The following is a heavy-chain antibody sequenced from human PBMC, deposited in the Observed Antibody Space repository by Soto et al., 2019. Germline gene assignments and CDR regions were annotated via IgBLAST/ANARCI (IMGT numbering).Heavy chain of an antibody. J-gene: IGHJ3*02. CDR1: GCTFGSYG. Sequence: LRLSWAASGCTFGSYGMLWFRQVPCKGLEWVAVIWYDGSNKCYADSVKGRFTISRDNSKNTLYLQMNSLRAEDTAVYYCAIGTVGDAFASIDIWGERILVTVSS. CDR3: AIGTVGDAFASIDI. V-gene: IGHV3-33*01. D-gene: IGHD2-2*01. CDR2: IWYDGSNK.